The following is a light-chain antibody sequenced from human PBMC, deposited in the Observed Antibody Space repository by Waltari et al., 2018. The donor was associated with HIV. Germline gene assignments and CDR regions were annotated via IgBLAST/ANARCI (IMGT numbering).Light chain of an antibody. CDR2: GVT. CDR1: GSDVGAYNL. V-gene: IGLV2-23*02. CDR3: ASFATTATPVL. Sequence: QSALTQPAAVSGSPGQSITFSCTGTGSDVGAYNLVSWYQQHPDKAPKLVMYGVTQRPSGVSARLSGSKSGNTAYRTISGLQADDEADYCCASFATTATPVLFGGGTKLTVL. J-gene: IGLJ2*01.